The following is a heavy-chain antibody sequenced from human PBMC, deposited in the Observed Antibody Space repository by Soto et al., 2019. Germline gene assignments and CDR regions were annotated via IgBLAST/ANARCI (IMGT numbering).Heavy chain of an antibody. CDR1: GGTFSTYG. D-gene: IGHD3-10*01. J-gene: IGHJ5*02. CDR3: ARDRDYYASGNSYNVYNGFDP. V-gene: IGHV1-69*06. CDR2: IIPMFGTT. Sequence: QVQLVQSGAEVKKPGSSVKVSCKASGGTFSTYGISWVRQAPGQGLEWMGGIIPMFGTTNYAQKFQGRVTMAADTSTNTAYGEVSSRRSEDSAMYYCARDRDYYASGNSYNVYNGFDPWGQGTLVSVSS.